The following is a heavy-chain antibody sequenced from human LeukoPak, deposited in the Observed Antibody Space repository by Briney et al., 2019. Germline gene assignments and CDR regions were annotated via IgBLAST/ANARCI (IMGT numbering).Heavy chain of an antibody. J-gene: IGHJ4*02. CDR1: GGTFSSYA. Sequence: GSSVKVSCKASGGTFSSYAISWVRQAPGQGLEWVGRIIPIFGIANYAQKFQGRVTITADKSTSTAYMELSSLRSEDTAVYYCARENSDCGGDCRHFDYWGQGTLVTVSS. D-gene: IGHD2-21*02. V-gene: IGHV1-69*04. CDR2: IIPIFGIA. CDR3: ARENSDCGGDCRHFDY.